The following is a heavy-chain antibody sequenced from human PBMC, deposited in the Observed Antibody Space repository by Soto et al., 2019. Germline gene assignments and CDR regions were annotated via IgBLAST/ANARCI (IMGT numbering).Heavy chain of an antibody. CDR1: GGSISSGDYY. CDR3: ARVTGPYYYYYYGMDV. V-gene: IGHV4-30-4*01. J-gene: IGHJ6*02. D-gene: IGHD7-27*01. Sequence: SETLSLTCTVSGGSISSGDYYWSWIRQPPGKGLEWIGYIYYSGSTYYNPSLKSRVTISVDTSKNQFSLKLSSVTAADTAVYYCARVTGPYYYYYYGMDVWGQGTTVTVSS. CDR2: IYYSGST.